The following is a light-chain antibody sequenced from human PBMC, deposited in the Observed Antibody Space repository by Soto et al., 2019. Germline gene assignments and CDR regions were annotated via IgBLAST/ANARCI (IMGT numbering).Light chain of an antibody. V-gene: IGKV3-20*01. CDR3: QQYGSSPRT. J-gene: IGKJ1*01. Sequence: EIVLTQSPGTLSLSPGERATLSCRASQSVSSSYLAWYQQKPGQAPRLLIYGASSRATGIPDRFSGSGSGTDFTLTISSLEPDDFAVSYCQQYGSSPRTFGQGTKVEIK. CDR2: GAS. CDR1: QSVSSSY.